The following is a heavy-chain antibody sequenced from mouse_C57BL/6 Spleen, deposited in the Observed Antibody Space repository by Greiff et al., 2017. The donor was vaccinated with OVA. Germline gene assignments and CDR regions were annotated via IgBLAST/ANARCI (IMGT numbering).Heavy chain of an antibody. J-gene: IGHJ3*01. CDR2: INPNNGGT. V-gene: IGHV1-26*01. CDR3: ARGGYYSNSLAY. CDR1: GYTFTDYY. Sequence: VQLQQSGPELVKPGASVKISCKASGYTFTDYYMNWVKQSHGKSLEWIGDINPNNGGTSYNQKFKGKATLTVDKSSSTAYMELRSLTSEDSAVYYCARGGYYSNSLAYWGQGTLVTVSA. D-gene: IGHD2-5*01.